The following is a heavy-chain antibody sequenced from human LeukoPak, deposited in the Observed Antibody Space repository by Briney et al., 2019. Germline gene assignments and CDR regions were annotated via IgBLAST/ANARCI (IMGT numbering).Heavy chain of an antibody. J-gene: IGHJ4*02. D-gene: IGHD3-22*01. CDR2: ISRRGGTT. CDR3: AKVRGAVAITFLDY. CDR1: GFTFTTYA. Sequence: GGSLRLSCAASGFTFTTYAMSWVRQAPGKGLEWVSAISRRGGTTYYADSVKGRFTISRDNSKNTVSLQMNSLRAEDTAVYYCAKVRGAVAITFLDYWGQGTLVTVSS. V-gene: IGHV3-23*01.